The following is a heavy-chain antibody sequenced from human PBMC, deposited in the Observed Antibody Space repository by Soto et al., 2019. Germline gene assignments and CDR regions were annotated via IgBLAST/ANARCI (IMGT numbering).Heavy chain of an antibody. Sequence: QLVQSGAEVKKPGASVKVSCKASGYRFSNYDISWVRQAPGQGLEWMAWISAHNGNKHYAEKFQGRVSTTTDTSTTTAYMEVSTLNTADTAVYYCARGLLAYFGMDVWCQETTVTV. J-gene: IGHJ6*02. CDR1: GYRFSNYD. V-gene: IGHV1-18*01. CDR2: ISAHNGNK. CDR3: ARGLLAYFGMDV. D-gene: IGHD1-26*01.